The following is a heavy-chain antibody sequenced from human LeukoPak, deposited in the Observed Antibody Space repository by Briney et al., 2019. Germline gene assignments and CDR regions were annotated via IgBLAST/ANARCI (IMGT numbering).Heavy chain of an antibody. Sequence: QPGRSLRLSCAASGFTFSSYGMHWVRQAPGKGLEWVAVIWYDGSNKYYADSVKGRFTISRDNSKNTLYLQMNSLRAEDTAVYYCARDPKQQLVLNYWGQGTLVTVSS. D-gene: IGHD6-13*01. CDR1: GFTFSSYG. V-gene: IGHV3-33*01. J-gene: IGHJ4*02. CDR3: ARDPKQQLVLNY. CDR2: IWYDGSNK.